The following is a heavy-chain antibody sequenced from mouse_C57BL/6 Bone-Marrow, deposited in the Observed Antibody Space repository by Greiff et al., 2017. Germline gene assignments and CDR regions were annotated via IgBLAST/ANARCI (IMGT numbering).Heavy chain of an antibody. CDR3: ARDIHYDYDVAY. D-gene: IGHD2-4*01. V-gene: IGHV3-6*01. CDR2: ISYDGSN. Sequence: EVQLQESGPGLVKPSQSLSLTCSVTGYSITSGYYWNWIRQFPGNKLEWMGYISYDGSNNYNPSLKNRISITRDTSKNQFFLKLNSVTTEDTATYYCARDIHYDYDVAYWGQGTLVTVSA. J-gene: IGHJ3*01. CDR1: GYSITSGYY.